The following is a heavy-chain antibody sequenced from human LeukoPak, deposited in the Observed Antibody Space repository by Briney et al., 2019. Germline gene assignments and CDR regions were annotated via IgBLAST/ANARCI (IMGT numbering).Heavy chain of an antibody. CDR1: GYSFTSYW. CDR2: IYPGDSDT. CDR3: ARIIAAAEPYNWFDP. D-gene: IGHD6-13*01. Sequence: GESLKISCKGSGYSFTSYWIGWVRQMPGKGLEWMGIIYPGDSDTRYSPSFQGQVTISADKSISTAYLQWSSLKASDTAMYYCARIIAAAEPYNWFDPWGQGTLVTVSS. J-gene: IGHJ5*02. V-gene: IGHV5-51*01.